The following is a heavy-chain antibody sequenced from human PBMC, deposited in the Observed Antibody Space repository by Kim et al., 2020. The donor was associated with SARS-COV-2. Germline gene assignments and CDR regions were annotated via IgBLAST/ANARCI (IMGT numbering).Heavy chain of an antibody. D-gene: IGHD3-10*01. CDR3: ARVPGITMVRGQSAWYFDL. V-gene: IGHV4-31*02. J-gene: IGHJ2*01. Sequence: SRVTISVDTSKNQFSLKLSSVTAADTAVYYCARVPGITMVRGQSAWYFDLWGRGTLVTVSS.